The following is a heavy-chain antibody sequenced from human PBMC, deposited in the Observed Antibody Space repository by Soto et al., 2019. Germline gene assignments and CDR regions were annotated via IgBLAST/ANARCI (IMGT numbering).Heavy chain of an antibody. CDR3: ESVGVRVCSSPLRIDP. V-gene: IGHV1-69*01. D-gene: IGHD3-10*01. CDR2: ISPIFGTT. CDR1: GGTFSTYG. Sequence: VQLVQSGAEVNKPGSSVKVSCKSSGGTFSTYGFFWVRQAPGQGLEWMGGISPIFGTTNYAQKFQDRVTITTDQSTSTVYMELTSLKSEDTAVYYWESVGVRVCSSPLRIDPRGQGPLVTVSS. J-gene: IGHJ5*02.